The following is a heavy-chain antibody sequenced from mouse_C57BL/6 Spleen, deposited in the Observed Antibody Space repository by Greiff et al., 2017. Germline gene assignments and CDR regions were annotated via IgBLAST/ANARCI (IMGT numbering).Heavy chain of an antibody. CDR2: INPSTGGT. V-gene: IGHV1-42*01. CDR3: AIITTVRYFDV. D-gene: IGHD1-1*01. Sequence: EVQLQQSGPELVKPGASVKISCKASGYSFTGYYMNWVKQSPEKSLEWIGEINPSTGGTTYNQKVKAKATLTVDKSSSTAYMQLKSLTSEDSAVYYCAIITTVRYFDVWGTGTTVTVSS. J-gene: IGHJ1*03. CDR1: GYSFTGYY.